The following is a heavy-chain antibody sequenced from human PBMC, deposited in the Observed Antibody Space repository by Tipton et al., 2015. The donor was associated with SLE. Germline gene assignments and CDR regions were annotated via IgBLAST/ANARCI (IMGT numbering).Heavy chain of an antibody. J-gene: IGHJ3*02. CDR2: ISAYNGNT. CDR3: ASRNWDGRDAFDI. D-gene: IGHD1-26*01. CDR1: GYTFTSYG. V-gene: IGHV1-18*04. Sequence: QLVQSGAEVKEPGASVKVSCKASGYTFTSYGISWVRQAPGQGLEWMGWISAYNGNTNYAQKLQGRVTMTRDTSISTAYMELSRLRSDDTAVYYCASRNWDGRDAFDIWGQGTMVTVSS.